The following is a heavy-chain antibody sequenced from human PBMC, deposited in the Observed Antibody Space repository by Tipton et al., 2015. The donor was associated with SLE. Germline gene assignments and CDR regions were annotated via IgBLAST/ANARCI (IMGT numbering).Heavy chain of an antibody. J-gene: IGHJ6*03. Sequence: TLSLTCTVSGGSISRGGYYWSWIRQLPGKGLEWIGYIYESGNTYYYNPSLKSRVTILVDTSRNQFSLTLSSVAAADTAVHYCARGGGETGYYMDVWGKGTTVTVSS. CDR1: GGSISRGGYY. V-gene: IGHV4-31*03. CDR2: IYESGNTY. CDR3: ARGGGETGYYMDV. D-gene: IGHD3-10*01.